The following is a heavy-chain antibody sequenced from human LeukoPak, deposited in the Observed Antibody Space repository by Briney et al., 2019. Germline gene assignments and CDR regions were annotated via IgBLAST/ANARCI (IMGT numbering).Heavy chain of an antibody. D-gene: IGHD3-22*01. J-gene: IGHJ3*02. CDR1: GFTFSSYS. CDR3: ARDLSITMIVVAEDAFDI. CDR2: ISSSSSTI. V-gene: IGHV3-48*02. Sequence: PGGSLRLSCAASGFTFSSYSMNWVRQAPGKGLEWVSYISSSSSTIYYADSVKGRFTISRDNAKNSLYLQMNSLRDEDTAVYYCARDLSITMIVVAEDAFDIWGQGTMVTVSS.